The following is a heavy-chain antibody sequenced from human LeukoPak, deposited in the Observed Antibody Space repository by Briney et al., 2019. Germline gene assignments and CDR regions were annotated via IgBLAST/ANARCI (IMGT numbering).Heavy chain of an antibody. CDR1: GFTFSSYG. CDR3: AKGWAVRSNYGMDV. J-gene: IGHJ6*02. Sequence: GGSLRLSCAASGFTFSSYGMHWVRQAPGKGLEWVAVISYDGSNKYYADSVKGRFTISRDNSKNTLYLQMDSLRAEDTAVYYCAKGWAVRSNYGMDVWGQGTTVTVSS. V-gene: IGHV3-30*18. D-gene: IGHD4-17*01. CDR2: ISYDGSNK.